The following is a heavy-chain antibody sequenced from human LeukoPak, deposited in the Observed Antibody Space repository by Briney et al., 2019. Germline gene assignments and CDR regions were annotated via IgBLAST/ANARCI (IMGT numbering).Heavy chain of an antibody. D-gene: IGHD3-10*01. J-gene: IGHJ3*02. CDR3: ASCTMASSDAFDI. Sequence: GASVKVSCKASGGTFSSYAISWVRQAPGQGLEWMGRIIPILGIANYAQKFQGRVTMTRDTSISTAYMELSRLRSDDTAVYYCASCTMASSDAFDIWGQGTMVTVSS. CDR2: IIPILGIA. CDR1: GGTFSSYA. V-gene: IGHV1-69*04.